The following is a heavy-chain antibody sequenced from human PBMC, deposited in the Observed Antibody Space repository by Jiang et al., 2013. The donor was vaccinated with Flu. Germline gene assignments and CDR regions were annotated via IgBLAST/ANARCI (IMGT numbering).Heavy chain of an antibody. Sequence: LLKPSETLSLTCAVSGYSISNGHCWGWIRQPPGKGPEWIGAIYHSGSTYYNPSLKSRVTISLDTSKNEFSLRLSSVTAADTAVYFCARFGDVFVAPPATERRRFMEWIIEDHDFDSWGQGTLVTVSS. CDR1: GYSISNGHC. J-gene: IGHJ5*01. D-gene: IGHD3-3*01. V-gene: IGHV4-38-2*01. CDR3: ARFGDVFVAPPATERRRFMEWIIEDHDFDS. CDR2: IYHSGST.